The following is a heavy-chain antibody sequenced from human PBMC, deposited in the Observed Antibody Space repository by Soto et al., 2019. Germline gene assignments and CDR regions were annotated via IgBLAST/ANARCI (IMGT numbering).Heavy chain of an antibody. V-gene: IGHV3-23*01. D-gene: IGHD3-22*01. CDR2: IVGRGEYT. J-gene: IGHJ5*02. CDR3: AKDPDYGDTSGYPSPPP. Sequence: EVQMLEYGGDLVQTGGSLRLSCAASGFTFSNYAMIWVRQAPGKGLEWVSVIVGRGEYTNYADSVRGRFTISRDNSKNRVYMQMNSLGVDDTAVYYCAKDPDYGDTSGYPSPPPWGRGNLVTVSS. CDR1: GFTFSNYA.